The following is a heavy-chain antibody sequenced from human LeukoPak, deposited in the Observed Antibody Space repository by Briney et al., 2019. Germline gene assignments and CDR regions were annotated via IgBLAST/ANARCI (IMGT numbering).Heavy chain of an antibody. D-gene: IGHD1-26*01. V-gene: IGHV3-74*01. CDR1: GFTFSSYW. J-gene: IGHJ4*02. Sequence: PGGSLRLSCAASGFTFSSYWMHWVRQAPGKGLVWVSRINSDGSSISYADSVKGRFTISRDNAKNTLYLQMNSLRAEDTAVYYCARESSVGAHKAFDYWGQGTLVTVSS. CDR3: ARESSVGAHKAFDY. CDR2: INSDGSSI.